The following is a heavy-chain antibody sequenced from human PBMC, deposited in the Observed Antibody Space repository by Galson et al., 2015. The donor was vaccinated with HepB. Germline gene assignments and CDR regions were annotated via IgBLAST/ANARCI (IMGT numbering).Heavy chain of an antibody. J-gene: IGHJ3*02. CDR2: TYYRSKWYN. CDR1: GDSVSSNSAA. D-gene: IGHD5-12*01. Sequence: CAISGDSVSSNSAAWNWIRQSPSRGLEWLGRTYYRSKWYNDYAVSVKSRITINPDTSKNQFSLQPNSVTPEDTAVYYCAREGTPYSGYDDYGGNDAFDIWGQGTMVTVSS. CDR3: AREGTPYSGYDDYGGNDAFDI. V-gene: IGHV6-1*01.